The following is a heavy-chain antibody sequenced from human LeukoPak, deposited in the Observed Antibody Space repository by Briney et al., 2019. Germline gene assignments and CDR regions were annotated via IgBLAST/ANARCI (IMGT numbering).Heavy chain of an antibody. J-gene: IGHJ4*02. CDR2: MNPNSGNT. CDR3: ARVNYDYVWGSYRPFDY. V-gene: IGHV1-8*03. CDR1: GYTFTSYD. D-gene: IGHD3-16*02. Sequence: ASVKVSCKASGYTFTSYDINWVRQATGQGLEWMGWMNPNSGNTGYAQKFQGRVTITRNTSISTAYMELSSLRSEDTAVYYCARVNYDYVWGSYRPFDYWGQGTLVTVS.